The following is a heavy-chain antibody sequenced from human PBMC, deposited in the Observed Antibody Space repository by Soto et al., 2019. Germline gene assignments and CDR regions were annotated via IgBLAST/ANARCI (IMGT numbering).Heavy chain of an antibody. V-gene: IGHV3-72*01. Sequence: EVQLVESGGGLVQPGRSLRLSCAAFGFTFSDHYMDWVCQAPGKGLEWVSRIRNKANSYTTEYAASVKGRFTISRDDTKNSLFLQMNSLKTEDTAVYYCSRAGILTTPYYFDYWGQGTLVTVSS. J-gene: IGHJ4*01. CDR2: IRNKANSYTT. CDR1: GFTFSDHY. D-gene: IGHD4-4*01. CDR3: SRAGILTTPYYFDY.